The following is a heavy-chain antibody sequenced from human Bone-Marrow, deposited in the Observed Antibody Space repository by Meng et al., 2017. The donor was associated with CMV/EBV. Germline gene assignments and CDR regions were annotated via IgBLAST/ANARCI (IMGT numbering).Heavy chain of an antibody. Sequence: GGSLRLSCAAPGITFSSCPYTINWVRQAPGKGLEWVSAISGSGGSTYYADSVKGRFTISRDNSKNTLYLQMNSLRVEDTAVYYCARVPKWMVDAFDVWGQGKMVNVPS. CDR1: GITFSSCPYT. D-gene: IGHD6-19*01. CDR2: ISGSGGST. CDR3: ARVPKWMVDAFDV. J-gene: IGHJ3*01. V-gene: IGHV3-23*01.